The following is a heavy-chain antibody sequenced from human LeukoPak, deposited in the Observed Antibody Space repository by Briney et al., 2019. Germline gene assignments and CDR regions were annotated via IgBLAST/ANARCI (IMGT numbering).Heavy chain of an antibody. CDR2: ISGSGGST. V-gene: IGHV3-23*01. CDR3: AKSPLGWFGELLYLNWFDP. Sequence: PGGSLRLSCAASGFTVSSNYMSWVRQAPGKGLEWVSAISGSGGSTYYADSVKGRFTISRDNSKNTLYLQMNSLRAEDTAVYYCAKSPLGWFGELLYLNWFDPWGQGTLVTVSS. D-gene: IGHD3-10*01. CDR1: GFTVSSNY. J-gene: IGHJ5*02.